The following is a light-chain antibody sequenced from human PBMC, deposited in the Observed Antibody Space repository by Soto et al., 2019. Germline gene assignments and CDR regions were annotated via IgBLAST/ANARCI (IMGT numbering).Light chain of an antibody. CDR3: SSYAGSTTYVV. V-gene: IGLV2-23*01. CDR2: EDT. Sequence: QSVLTQPASVSGSPGQSITISCIGTSSDVGSYNLVSWYQQHPGKAPKLMIYEDTKRPSGVSNRFSGSKSGNTASLTISGLQAEDEADYYCSSYAGSTTYVVFGGGTKLTVL. J-gene: IGLJ2*01. CDR1: SSDVGSYNL.